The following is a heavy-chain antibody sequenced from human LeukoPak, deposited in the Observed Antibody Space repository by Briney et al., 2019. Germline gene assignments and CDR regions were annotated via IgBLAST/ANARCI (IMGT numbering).Heavy chain of an antibody. Sequence: ASVKVSCKASGYTFTGYYMHWVRQAPGQGLEWMGWINPNSGGTNYAQKFQGRVTMTRDTSISTAYMELSRLRSDDTAVYYCARGADYGGKKTAFDIWGQGTMVTVSS. CDR2: INPNSGGT. J-gene: IGHJ3*02. CDR3: ARGADYGGKKTAFDI. D-gene: IGHD4-23*01. V-gene: IGHV1-2*02. CDR1: GYTFTGYY.